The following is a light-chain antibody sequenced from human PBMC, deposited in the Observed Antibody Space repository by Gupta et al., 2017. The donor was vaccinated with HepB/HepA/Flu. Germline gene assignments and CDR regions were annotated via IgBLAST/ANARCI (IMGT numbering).Light chain of an antibody. CDR2: SNN. CDR3: AAWDDSLNGFV. Sequence: QSVLTQPPSASGTPGQMVTIPCSGRSSNLGSNTVNWYQQLQETAHKLRIYSNNQRPSGVPDRFSGSKSGTSASPAISGPQSEDEADYYYAAWDDSLNGFVFGGGTKLTVL. CDR1: SSNLGSNT. V-gene: IGLV1-44*01. J-gene: IGLJ2*01.